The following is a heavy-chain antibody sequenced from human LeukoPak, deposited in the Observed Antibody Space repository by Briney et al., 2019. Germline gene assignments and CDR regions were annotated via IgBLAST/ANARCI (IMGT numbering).Heavy chain of an antibody. D-gene: IGHD6-13*01. CDR3: ARGRTWYSSSWSIRYYYYYGMDV. Sequence: PSETLSLTCAVYGGSFSGYYWSWIRQPPGKGLELIGEINHSGSTNYNPSLKSRVTISVDTSKNQFSLKLSSVTAADTAVYYCARGRTWYSSSWSIRYYYYYGMDVWGQGTTVTVSS. V-gene: IGHV4-34*01. CDR1: GGSFSGYY. CDR2: INHSGST. J-gene: IGHJ6*02.